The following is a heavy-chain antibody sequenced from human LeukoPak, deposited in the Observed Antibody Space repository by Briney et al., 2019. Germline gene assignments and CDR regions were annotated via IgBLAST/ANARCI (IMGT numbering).Heavy chain of an antibody. CDR1: GYTFTSYG. CDR2: ISAYNGNT. Sequence: GATVKVSCKASGYTFTSYGISWVRQAPGQGLEWMGWISAYNGNTNYAQKLQGRVTMTTDTSTSTAYMELRSLRSDDTAVYYCARDRGGPWENYFDYWGQGTLVTVSS. J-gene: IGHJ4*02. V-gene: IGHV1-18*01. D-gene: IGHD1-26*01. CDR3: ARDRGGPWENYFDY.